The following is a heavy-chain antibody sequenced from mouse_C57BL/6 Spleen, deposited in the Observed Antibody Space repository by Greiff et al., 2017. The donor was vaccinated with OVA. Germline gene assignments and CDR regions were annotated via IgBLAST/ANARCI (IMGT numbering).Heavy chain of an antibody. J-gene: IGHJ4*01. CDR2: IDPENGDT. CDR3: TTSYDTGSYAMDY. Sequence: EVKLMESGAELVRPGASVKLSCTASGFNIKDDYMHWVKPRPDQGMEWIGWIDPENGDTEYASKFQGKANITADTSSNTAYLQLSSLTSEDTAVYYCTTSYDTGSYAMDYWGQGTSVTVSS. CDR1: GFNIKDDY. D-gene: IGHD2-12*01. V-gene: IGHV14-4*01.